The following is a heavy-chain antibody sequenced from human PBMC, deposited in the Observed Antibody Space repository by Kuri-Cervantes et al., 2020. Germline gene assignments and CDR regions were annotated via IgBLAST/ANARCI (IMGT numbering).Heavy chain of an antibody. V-gene: IGHV4-59*01. J-gene: IGHJ5*02. CDR2: IYYSGST. CDR3: ARDIQGSGWSRHWFDP. D-gene: IGHD6-19*01. CDR1: GGSISSYY. Sequence: GSLRLSCTVSGGSISSYYWSWIRQPPGKGLEWIGYIYYSGSTNYNPSLESRVTISVDTSKNQFSLKLSSVTAADTAVYYCARDIQGSGWSRHWFDPWGQGTLVTVSS.